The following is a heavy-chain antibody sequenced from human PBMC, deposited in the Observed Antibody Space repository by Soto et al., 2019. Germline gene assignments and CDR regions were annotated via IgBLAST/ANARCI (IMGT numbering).Heavy chain of an antibody. D-gene: IGHD2-15*01. CDR3: ARYPYTSYCSDGSCSYDAFDI. Sequence: QVQMVQSGAEVKKPGASVKVSCSASGYSFTSYDVNWVRQATGQGLEWMGWMNPNSGNTAFAQKFKGRVTMTRDTPISTAYMELSGLRSEDTAVYYCARYPYTSYCSDGSCSYDAFDIWGQGTVVTVSS. CDR2: MNPNSGNT. CDR1: GYSFTSYD. J-gene: IGHJ3*02. V-gene: IGHV1-8*01.